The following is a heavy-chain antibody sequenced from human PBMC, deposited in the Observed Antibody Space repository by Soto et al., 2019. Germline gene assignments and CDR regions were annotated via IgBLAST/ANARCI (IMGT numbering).Heavy chain of an antibody. CDR2: INAGNGNT. J-gene: IGHJ5*02. CDR3: ASGYGGYFHWFDP. CDR1: GYTFTSYA. Sequence: QVQLVQSGAEVKKPGASVKVSCKASGYTFTSYAMHWVRQAPGQRLEWMGWINAGNGNTKYSQKFQGRVTTTRDTSASTAYMDLSSLRSEDTAVYYCASGYGGYFHWFDPWGQGTLVTVSS. D-gene: IGHD4-17*01. V-gene: IGHV1-3*01.